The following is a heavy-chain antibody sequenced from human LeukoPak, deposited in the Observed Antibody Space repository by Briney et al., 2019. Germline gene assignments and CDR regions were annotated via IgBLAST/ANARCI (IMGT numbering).Heavy chain of an antibody. D-gene: IGHD3-16*02. CDR3: ARDPYVWGSYRYSY. CDR2: INHSGST. Sequence: SETLSLTCAVYGGSFSGYYWSWIRQPPGKGLEWIGEINHSGSTNYNPSLKSRVTISVHTSKNQFSLKLSSVTAADTAVYYCARDPYVWGSYRYSYWGQGTLVTVSS. J-gene: IGHJ4*02. CDR1: GGSFSGYY. V-gene: IGHV4-34*01.